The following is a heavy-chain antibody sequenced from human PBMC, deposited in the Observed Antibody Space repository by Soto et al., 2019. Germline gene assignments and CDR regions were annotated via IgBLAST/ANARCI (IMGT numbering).Heavy chain of an antibody. CDR2: INSDGSST. D-gene: IGHD3-3*01. CDR1: GFTFSSYW. V-gene: IGHV3-74*01. J-gene: IGHJ3*02. Sequence: GGSLRLSCAASGFTFSSYWMHWVRQAPGKGLVWVSRINSDGSSTSYADSVKGRFTISRDNAKNTLYLQMNSLRAEDTAVYYCARALRLPQYCDFWSGYYDAFDIWGQGTMVTVSS. CDR3: ARALRLPQYCDFWSGYYDAFDI.